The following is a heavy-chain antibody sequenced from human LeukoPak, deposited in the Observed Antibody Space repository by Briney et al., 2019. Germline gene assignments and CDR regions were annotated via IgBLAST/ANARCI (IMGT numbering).Heavy chain of an antibody. D-gene: IGHD2/OR15-2a*01. V-gene: IGHV4-59*01. CDR1: GGSISSDH. CDR2: IFYSGRT. CDR3: ARKNDFDI. J-gene: IGHJ3*02. Sequence: PSETLSLTCTVSGGSISSDHRNWIRQPPGKGLEWIGCIFYSGRTYYNPSLKSRVTISVDMSKSQFSLRLTSVTAADTAVYYCARKNDFDIWGQGTLVTVSS.